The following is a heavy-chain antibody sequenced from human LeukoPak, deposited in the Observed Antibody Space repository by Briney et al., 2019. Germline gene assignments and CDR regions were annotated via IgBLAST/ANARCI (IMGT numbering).Heavy chain of an antibody. CDR3: ATLRDWNLLFDY. D-gene: IGHD1-7*01. V-gene: IGHV1-24*01. Sequence: ASVKVSCKVSGYTLTELSMHWVRQAPGKGLEWMGGFDPEDGETIYAQKFQGRVTMTEDTSTDTAYMELSSLRPEDTAVYYCATLRDWNLLFDYWGQGTLVTVSS. J-gene: IGHJ4*02. CDR2: FDPEDGET. CDR1: GYTLTELS.